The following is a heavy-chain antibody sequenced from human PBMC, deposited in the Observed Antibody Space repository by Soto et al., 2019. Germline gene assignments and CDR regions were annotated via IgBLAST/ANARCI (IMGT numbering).Heavy chain of an antibody. CDR2: IDYSGNT. D-gene: IGHD2-15*01. J-gene: IGHJ5*02. V-gene: IGHV4-31*03. CDR3: ARGDLGYCSGGSCWGWFDT. Sequence: QVQLQESGPGLVKPSQTLSLTCTVSGASISSGGYYWSWIRQHPGKGLEWIGYIDYSGNTFYNPSFRSRVSSSVDTSKYQFSLRLTSVTAADTAVYYCARGDLGYCSGGSCWGWFDTWGQGTLVTVSS. CDR1: GASISSGGYY.